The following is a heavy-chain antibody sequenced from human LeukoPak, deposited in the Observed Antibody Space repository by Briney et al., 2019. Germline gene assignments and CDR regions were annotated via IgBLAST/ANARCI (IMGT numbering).Heavy chain of an antibody. V-gene: IGHV3-48*04. CDR3: ARDGPYDSSGYFDY. Sequence: GGSLRLSCAASGFTFSSYGIHWVRQAPGKGLEWVSYISSSGSTIYYADSVKGRFTISRDNAKNALYLQMNSLRAEDTAVYYCARDGPYDSSGYFDYWGQGTLVTVSS. CDR1: GFTFSSYG. CDR2: ISSSGSTI. J-gene: IGHJ4*02. D-gene: IGHD3-22*01.